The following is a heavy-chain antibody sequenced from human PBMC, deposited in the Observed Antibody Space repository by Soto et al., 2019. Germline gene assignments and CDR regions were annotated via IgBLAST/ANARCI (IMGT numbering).Heavy chain of an antibody. D-gene: IGHD6-13*01. CDR3: ARLYRSSWPGAYFQH. CDR2: IIPIFGTA. CDR1: GGTFSIYA. V-gene: IGHV1-69*13. J-gene: IGHJ1*01. Sequence: SVKVSCKASGGTFSIYAISWVRQAPGQGLEWMGGIIPIFGTANYAQKFQGRVTITADESTSTAYMELSSLRSEDTAVYYCARLYRSSWPGAYFQHWGQGTLVTVSS.